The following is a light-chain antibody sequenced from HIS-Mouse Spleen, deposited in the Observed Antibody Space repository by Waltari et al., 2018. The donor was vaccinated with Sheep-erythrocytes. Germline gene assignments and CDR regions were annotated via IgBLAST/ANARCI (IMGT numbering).Light chain of an antibody. CDR2: EVS. J-gene: IGLJ3*02. V-gene: IGLV2-8*01. CDR1: SRDGGGYNS. Sequence: QSALSQPPSASGSPVQSVTIPCTGTSRDGGGYNSVAWYQQHPGKAPKLMIYEVSKRPSGVPDRFSGSKSGNTASLTVSGLQAEDEADYYCSSYAGSNNWVFGGGTKLTVL. CDR3: SSYAGSNNWV.